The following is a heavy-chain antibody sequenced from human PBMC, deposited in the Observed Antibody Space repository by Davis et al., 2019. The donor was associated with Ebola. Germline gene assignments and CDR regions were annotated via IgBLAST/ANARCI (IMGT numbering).Heavy chain of an antibody. Sequence: SLKISCEASGFILKSYGMHGVRQAPGKGLEWVAVMWYDRTNKYYAESVKGRFTITRDDSMNTVHLEMDSMRAEDTAVYYCARQELHGFYYSGMDVWGKGTTLTVSS. J-gene: IGHJ6*04. CDR2: MWYDRTNK. CDR3: ARQELHGFYYSGMDV. CDR1: GFILKSYG. V-gene: IGHV3-33*01. D-gene: IGHD1-26*01.